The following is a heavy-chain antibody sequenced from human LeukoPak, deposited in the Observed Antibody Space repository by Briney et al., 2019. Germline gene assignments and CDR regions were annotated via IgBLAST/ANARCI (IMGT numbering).Heavy chain of an antibody. J-gene: IGHJ3*02. CDR2: VSYTRIAT. V-gene: IGHV3-23*05. Sequence: GGSLRLSCAASGFTFSSFALSWVRQAPGKGLEWVSGVSYTRIATYYADSVKGRFTIARDDSQNILYLQMNGLRAEDTAVYFCAKAFREFGTSSSYSSFDTWGQGTMVTVSS. CDR3: AKAFREFGTSSSYSSFDT. CDR1: GFTFSSFA. D-gene: IGHD5-18*01.